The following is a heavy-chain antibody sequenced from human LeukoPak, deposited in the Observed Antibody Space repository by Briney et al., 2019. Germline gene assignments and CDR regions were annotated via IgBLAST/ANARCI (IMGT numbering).Heavy chain of an antibody. Sequence: PSQTLSLTCTVSGGSISSGSYYWSWLRQPAGKGLEWIGRIYTSGSTNYNPSLKSRITISVDTSKNQFSRKLNTVTAADTAVYYCAREWFLPDYWGQGTLVTVSS. D-gene: IGHD3-10*01. V-gene: IGHV4-61*02. CDR1: GGSISSGSYY. CDR3: AREWFLPDY. CDR2: IYTSGST. J-gene: IGHJ4*02.